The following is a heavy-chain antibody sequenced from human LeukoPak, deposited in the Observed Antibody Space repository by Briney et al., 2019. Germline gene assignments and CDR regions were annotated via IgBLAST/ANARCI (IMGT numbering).Heavy chain of an antibody. D-gene: IGHD2-2*01. CDR2: IKQDESEK. Sequence: GGSLRLSCAASGFTFSGYWMSWVRQAPGKGLEWVANIKQDESEKYYVDSVKGRFTISRDNAKNSLYLQMNSLRAEDTAVYCCARGRYCSSTRCYFDYWGQGTLVTVSS. CDR1: GFTFSGYW. V-gene: IGHV3-7*01. CDR3: ARGRYCSSTRCYFDY. J-gene: IGHJ4*02.